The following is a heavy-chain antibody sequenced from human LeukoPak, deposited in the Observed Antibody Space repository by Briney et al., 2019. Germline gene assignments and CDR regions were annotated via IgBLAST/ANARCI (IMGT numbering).Heavy chain of an antibody. Sequence: VASVKVSCKASGYTFTSYGISWLRQAPGQGLEWMGRIIPILGIANYAQKFQGRVTITADKSTSTAYMELSSLRSEDTAVYYCARDSPYCSSTSCRLNYWGQGTLVTVSS. V-gene: IGHV1-69*04. CDR2: IIPILGIA. CDR3: ARDSPYCSSTSCRLNY. D-gene: IGHD2-2*01. CDR1: GYTFTSYG. J-gene: IGHJ4*02.